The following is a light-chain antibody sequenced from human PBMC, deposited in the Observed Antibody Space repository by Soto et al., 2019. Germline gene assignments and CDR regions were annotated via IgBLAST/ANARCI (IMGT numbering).Light chain of an antibody. CDR3: QQTYSTPQP. CDR1: ESISRH. CDR2: IAS. J-gene: IGKJ5*01. Sequence: IQVTQSPSSLSASVGDRVTITCRASESISRHLNWYQQKPGKAPKLLIKIASSLQSGVPSRFSGSGSGTDFTLTNSNVQPEDFATYHCQQTYSTPQPFGQGTRLEIK. V-gene: IGKV1-39*01.